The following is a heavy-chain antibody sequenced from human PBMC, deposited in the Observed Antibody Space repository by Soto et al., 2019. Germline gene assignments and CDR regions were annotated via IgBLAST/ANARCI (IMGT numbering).Heavy chain of an antibody. J-gene: IGHJ4*02. CDR2: ISGSGGTI. D-gene: IGHD6-19*01. V-gene: IGHV3-48*02. Sequence: EVQLVESGGGMVQPGGSLRVSCAASGFTLSSYSMHWVRQAPGKGLEWVSYISGSGGTIYYADAVKGRFTISRDNAKNSLSVQMNSPRDEDTAVFFCARETGLSSSGWSYCFDFWGQGTRVTVSS. CDR3: ARETGLSSSGWSYCFDF. CDR1: GFTLSSYS.